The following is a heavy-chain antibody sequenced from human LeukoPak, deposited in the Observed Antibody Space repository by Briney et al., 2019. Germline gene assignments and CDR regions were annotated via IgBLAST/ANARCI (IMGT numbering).Heavy chain of an antibody. V-gene: IGHV3-74*01. J-gene: IGHJ4*02. CDR1: GFTFSSYW. D-gene: IGHD6-6*01. Sequence: EGSLRLSCAASGFTFSSYWMHWVRQAPGKGLVWVSRINSDGSSTRYADSVKGRFTISRDNAKNTLYLRMNSLRAEDTAVYYCARGGGPDIAARPFDCWGQGTLVTVSS. CDR3: ARGGGPDIAARPFDC. CDR2: INSDGSST.